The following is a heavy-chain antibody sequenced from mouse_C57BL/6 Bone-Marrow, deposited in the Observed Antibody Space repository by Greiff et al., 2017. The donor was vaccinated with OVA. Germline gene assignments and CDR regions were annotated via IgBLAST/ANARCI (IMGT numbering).Heavy chain of an antibody. J-gene: IGHJ3*01. Sequence: VQLQESGAELARPGASVKMSCKASGYTFTSYTMHWVKQRPGQGLEWIGYINPSSGYTKYNQKFKDKATLTADKSSSTAYMQLSSLTSEDSAVYYCARYRAFAYWGQGTLVTVSA. CDR1: GYTFTSYT. CDR2: INPSSGYT. V-gene: IGHV1-4*01. CDR3: ARYRAFAY.